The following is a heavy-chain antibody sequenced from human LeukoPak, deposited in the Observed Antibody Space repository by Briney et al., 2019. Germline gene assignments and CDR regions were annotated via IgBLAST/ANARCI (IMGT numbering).Heavy chain of an antibody. CDR2: ISGSGGRT. CDR1: GFTFSSYA. V-gene: IGHV3-23*01. CDR3: AKDGTISGIAAAGTGFDY. Sequence: GGSLRLSCAASGFTFSSYAMSWVRQAPGKGLEGVSAISGSGGRTYYADSVKGRFTIPRDNSKNTLYLQMNSLSAEDTAVYYCAKDGTISGIAAAGTGFDYWGQGTLVTVSS. D-gene: IGHD6-13*01. J-gene: IGHJ4*02.